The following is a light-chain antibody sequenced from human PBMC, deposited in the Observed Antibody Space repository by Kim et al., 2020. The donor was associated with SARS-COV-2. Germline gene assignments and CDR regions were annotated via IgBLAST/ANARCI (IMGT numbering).Light chain of an antibody. Sequence: QSVLTQPPSASGTPGQRVTISCSGSSSNIGSNSINWYHQVPGTAPKLLIYRNNQRSSGVPDRFSGSKSGTSASLAISGLQSEDETDYYCATWDDSLNAYVFGTGTKVTVL. J-gene: IGLJ1*01. V-gene: IGLV1-44*01. CDR2: RNN. CDR3: ATWDDSLNAYV. CDR1: SSNIGSNS.